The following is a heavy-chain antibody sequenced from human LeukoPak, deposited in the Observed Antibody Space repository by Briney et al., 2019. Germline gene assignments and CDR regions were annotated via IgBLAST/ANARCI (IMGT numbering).Heavy chain of an antibody. CDR1: GSTFTSNY. V-gene: IGHV1-46*01. Sequence: ASVKVSCNASGSTFTSNYMHWVRHAIGQGPGWMGIINPSGGRTSNAQKSQGKVTMTRNTSTSTVYMELSSLRSEDTAVYYCAKSDFDILTGPSLYWGQGTLVTVSS. CDR3: AKSDFDILTGPSLY. CDR2: INPSGGRT. J-gene: IGHJ4*02. D-gene: IGHD3-9*01.